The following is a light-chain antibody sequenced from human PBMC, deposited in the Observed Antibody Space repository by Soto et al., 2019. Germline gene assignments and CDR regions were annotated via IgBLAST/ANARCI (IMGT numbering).Light chain of an antibody. CDR3: QQFNTSPWT. CDR1: QSVSIW. J-gene: IGKJ1*01. CDR2: KSS. V-gene: IGKV1-5*03. Sequence: DIQMTQSPSTLSASEVDRVTISCLASQSVSIWLAWYQQKPGRAPKLLIYKSSILESGVPSRFSGSGSGTEFTLTISSLQPDDFATYYCQQFNTSPWTFGQGTKVDI.